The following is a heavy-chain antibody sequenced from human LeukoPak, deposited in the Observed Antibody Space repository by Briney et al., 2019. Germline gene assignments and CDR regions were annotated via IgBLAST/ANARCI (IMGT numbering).Heavy chain of an antibody. J-gene: IGHJ4*02. D-gene: IGHD6-13*01. CDR3: ANNGYSSSWYYFDY. CDR1: GFTFSSYG. CDR2: IRYDGSNK. Sequence: GGSLRLSCAASGFTFSSYGMHWVRQAPGKGLEWVAFIRYDGSNKYYADSVKGRFTISRDNSKNTLYLQMNSLRAEDTAVYYCANNGYSSSWYYFDYWGQGTLVTVSS. V-gene: IGHV3-30*02.